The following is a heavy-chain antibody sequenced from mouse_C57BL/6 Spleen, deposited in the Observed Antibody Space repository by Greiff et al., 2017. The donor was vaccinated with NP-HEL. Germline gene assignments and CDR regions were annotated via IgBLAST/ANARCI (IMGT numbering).Heavy chain of an antibody. CDR3: ARGEFTTVVAGWYFDV. Sequence: EVQLQQSGPELVKPGASVKISCKASGYTFTDYYMNWVKQSHGKSLEWIGDINPNNGGTSYNQKFKGKATLTVDKSSSTAYMELRSLTSEDSAVYYCARGEFTTVVAGWYFDVWGTGTTVTVSS. J-gene: IGHJ1*03. D-gene: IGHD1-1*01. CDR1: GYTFTDYY. V-gene: IGHV1-26*01. CDR2: INPNNGGT.